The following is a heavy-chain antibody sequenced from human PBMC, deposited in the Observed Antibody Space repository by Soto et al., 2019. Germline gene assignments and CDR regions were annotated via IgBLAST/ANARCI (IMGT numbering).Heavy chain of an antibody. D-gene: IGHD4-17*01. V-gene: IGHV1-8*01. CDR1: GYTFTSYD. CDR3: ARGIKYGDYTRWFDP. Sequence: QVQLVQSGAEGKKPGASLKVSCKASGYTFTSYDINWVRQATGQGFEYLGWMNPNRGNTGYVKKFQGRVTMTRDTSMSTAYMELSSLRSEDTAVYYCARGIKYGDYTRWFDPCGPGTLVTVS. J-gene: IGHJ5*02. CDR2: MNPNRGNT.